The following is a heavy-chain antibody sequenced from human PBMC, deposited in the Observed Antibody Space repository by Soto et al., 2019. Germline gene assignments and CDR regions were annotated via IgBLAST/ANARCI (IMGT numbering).Heavy chain of an antibody. CDR1: GFTFSSYG. D-gene: IGHD6-13*01. Sequence: QVQLVESGGGVVQPGRSLRLSCAASGFTFSSYGMHWVRQAPGKGLEWVAVIWYDGSNKYYADSVKGRFTISRDNSKNTLYLQMNSLRAEDTAVYYCARDRGAAAGRAGYYYYGMDVWGQGTTVTVSS. CDR3: ARDRGAAAGRAGYYYYGMDV. CDR2: IWYDGSNK. J-gene: IGHJ6*02. V-gene: IGHV3-33*01.